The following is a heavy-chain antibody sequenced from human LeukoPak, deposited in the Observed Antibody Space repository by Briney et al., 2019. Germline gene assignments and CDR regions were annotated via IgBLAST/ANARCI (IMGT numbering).Heavy chain of an antibody. D-gene: IGHD6-13*01. Sequence: KTGGSLRLSCAASGFAFRTCTMNGVRQAPGKRLEWVSCISSTSNSIYYADSVKGRFTISRDNAKNSLYLQMNSLREEDTAVYYGGGEFSSSPGSMDVWGQGATVTVSS. V-gene: IGHV3-21*06. CDR3: GGEFSSSPGSMDV. CDR1: GFAFRTCT. J-gene: IGHJ6*02. CDR2: ISSTSNSI.